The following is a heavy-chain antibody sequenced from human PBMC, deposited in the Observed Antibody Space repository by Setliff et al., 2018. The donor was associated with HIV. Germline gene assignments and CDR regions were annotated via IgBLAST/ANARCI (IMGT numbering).Heavy chain of an antibody. V-gene: IGHV3-23*03. CDR3: AKGGYGGAYYVAGY. J-gene: IGHJ4*02. CDR2: IYAGGTT. D-gene: IGHD5-18*01. CDR1: GFTFSSYA. Sequence: GGSLRLSCAASGFTFSSYAMSWVRQAPGKGLEWVSVIYAGGTTYYADFVKGRFTIARDDTKNTVSLQMTNLEPGDTAMYYCAKGGYGGAYYVAGYWGQGTKVTVSS.